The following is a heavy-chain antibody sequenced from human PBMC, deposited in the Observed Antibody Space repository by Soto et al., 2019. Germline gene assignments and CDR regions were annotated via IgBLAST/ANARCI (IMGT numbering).Heavy chain of an antibody. D-gene: IGHD4-17*01. CDR3: ARARGDYWEFDY. J-gene: IGHJ4*02. Sequence: ASVKVSCKASGGTFSSYTISWVRQAPGQGLEWMGWISAYNGNTNYAQKLQGRVTMTTDTSTSTAYMELRSLRSDDTAVYYCARARGDYWEFDYWGQGTLVTVSS. V-gene: IGHV1-18*01. CDR1: GGTFSSYT. CDR2: ISAYNGNT.